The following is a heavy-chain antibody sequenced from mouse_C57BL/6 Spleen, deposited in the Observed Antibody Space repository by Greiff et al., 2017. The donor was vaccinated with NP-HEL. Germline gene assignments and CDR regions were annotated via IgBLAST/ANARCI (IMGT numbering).Heavy chain of an antibody. D-gene: IGHD2-10*01. Sequence: QVQLKQPGAELVRPGSSVKLSCKASGYTFTSYWMHWVKQRPIQGLEWIGNIDPSDSETHYNQKFKDKATLTVDKSSSTAYMQLSSLTSEDSAVYYCARYLPWGYFDVWGTGTTVTVSS. J-gene: IGHJ1*03. CDR1: GYTFTSYW. CDR3: ARYLPWGYFDV. V-gene: IGHV1-52*01. CDR2: IDPSDSET.